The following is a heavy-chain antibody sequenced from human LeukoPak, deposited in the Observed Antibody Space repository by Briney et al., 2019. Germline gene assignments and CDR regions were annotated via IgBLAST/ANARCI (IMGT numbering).Heavy chain of an antibody. CDR1: VYTFTSSY. J-gene: IGHJ4*02. CDR3: ARDREQWLALDY. Sequence: ASVKLSCKASVYTFTSSYMHWVRQAPGQRLEWMGIINPSGGSTSYAQKFQGRVTMTRDTSTSTVYMELSSLRSEDTAVYYCARDREQWLALDYWGQGTLVTVSS. V-gene: IGHV1-46*01. D-gene: IGHD6-19*01. CDR2: INPSGGST.